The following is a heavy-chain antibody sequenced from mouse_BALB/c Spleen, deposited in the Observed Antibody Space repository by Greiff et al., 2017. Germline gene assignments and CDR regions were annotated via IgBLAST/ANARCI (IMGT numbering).Heavy chain of an antibody. J-gene: IGHJ2*01. D-gene: IGHD2-3*01. CDR1: GFSLTSYG. V-gene: IGHV2-9*02. CDR2: IWAGGST. Sequence: VKLQESGPGLVAPSQSLSITCTVSGFSLTSYGVHWVRQPPGKGLEWLGVIWAGGSTNYNSALMSRLSISKDNSKSQVFLKMNSLQTDDTAMYYCARDRDYDGHLDYWGQGTTLTVSS. CDR3: ARDRDYDGHLDY.